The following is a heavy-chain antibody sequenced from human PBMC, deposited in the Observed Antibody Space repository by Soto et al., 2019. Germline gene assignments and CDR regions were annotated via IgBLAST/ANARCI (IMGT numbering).Heavy chain of an antibody. V-gene: IGHV3-23*01. J-gene: IGHJ3*02. CDR3: AKDTRGDCDFFAFDI. Sequence: GGSLRLSCAASGFTFSSYAMSWVRQAPGKGLEWVSAISASGGNTYYADSVRGRFTISRDNSKGTLYLQMNSLRAEDTAVYYCAKDTRGDCDFFAFDIWGQGTMVTVSS. D-gene: IGHD3-3*01. CDR2: ISASGGNT. CDR1: GFTFSSYA.